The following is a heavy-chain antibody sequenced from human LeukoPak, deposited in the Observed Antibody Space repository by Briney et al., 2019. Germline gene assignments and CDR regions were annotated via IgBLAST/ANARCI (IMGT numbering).Heavy chain of an antibody. CDR1: GFTFSSYA. V-gene: IGHV3-23*01. CDR2: ISGSGGST. Sequence: GGSLRLSCAASGFTFSSYAMSWVRQAPGKGLEWVSAISGSGGSTYYADSVKGRFTISRDDSKNTLYLQMNSLRAEDTAVYYCVRVEMATIIPDCWGQGTLVTVSS. D-gene: IGHD5-24*01. J-gene: IGHJ4*02. CDR3: VRVEMATIIPDC.